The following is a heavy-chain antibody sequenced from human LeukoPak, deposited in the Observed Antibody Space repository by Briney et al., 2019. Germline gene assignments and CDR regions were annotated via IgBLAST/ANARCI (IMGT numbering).Heavy chain of an antibody. V-gene: IGHV4-39*01. CDR2: IYYSGST. J-gene: IGHJ4*02. CDR3: ARFLLVYYYFDY. D-gene: IGHD2/OR15-2a*01. CDR1: GGSISSSSYY. Sequence: SETLSLTCTVSGGSISSSSYYWGWIRQPPGTGLEWIGSIYYSGSTYYNPSLKSRVTISVDTSKNQFSLKLSSVTAADTAVYYCARFLLVYYYFDYWGQGTLVTVSS.